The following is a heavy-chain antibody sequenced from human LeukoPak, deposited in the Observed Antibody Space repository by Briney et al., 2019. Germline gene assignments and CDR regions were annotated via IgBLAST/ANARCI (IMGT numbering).Heavy chain of an antibody. V-gene: IGHV3-9*01. CDR2: ISWNSGSI. D-gene: IGHD2-2*01. CDR3: AKVRGLYCSSTSCYFDY. J-gene: IGHJ4*02. CDR1: GFTFDDYA. Sequence: GRSLRLSCAASGFTFDDYAMHWVRHAPGKGLEWVSGISWNSGSIVYADSVKGRFTISRDNAKNSLYLQMNSLRAEDTALYYCAKVRGLYCSSTSCYFDYWGQGTLVTVSS.